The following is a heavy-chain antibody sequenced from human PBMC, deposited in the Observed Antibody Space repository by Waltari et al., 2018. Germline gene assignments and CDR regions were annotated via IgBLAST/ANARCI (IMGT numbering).Heavy chain of an antibody. CDR1: GYTFTSYD. CDR2: MNPNSGNT. V-gene: IGHV1-8*02. CDR3: AGQRSGYYHDAFDI. Sequence: QVQLVQSGAEVKKPGASVKVSCKASGYTFTSYDINWVRQATGQGLEWMGWMNPNSGNTGYAQKFQGRVTMTRNTSISTAYMELSSLRSEDTAVYYCAGQRSGYYHDAFDIWGQGTMVTVSS. J-gene: IGHJ3*02. D-gene: IGHD3-22*01.